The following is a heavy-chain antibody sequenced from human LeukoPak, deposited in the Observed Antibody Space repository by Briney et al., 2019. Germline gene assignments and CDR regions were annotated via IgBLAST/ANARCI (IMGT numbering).Heavy chain of an antibody. CDR1: GYTFTGYY. Sequence: ASVKVSCKASGYTFTGYYMHWVRQAPGQGLEWMGWINPNSGGTNYAQKFQGRVTMTRDTSISTAYMELSRLRPDDTAVYYCARSYDSSGYYAYWGQGTLVTVSS. CDR3: ARSYDSSGYYAY. CDR2: INPNSGGT. D-gene: IGHD3-22*01. V-gene: IGHV1-2*02. J-gene: IGHJ4*02.